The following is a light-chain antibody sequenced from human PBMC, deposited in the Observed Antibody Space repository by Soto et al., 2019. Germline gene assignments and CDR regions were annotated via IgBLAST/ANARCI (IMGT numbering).Light chain of an antibody. Sequence: QSVLAQPASVSGSPGQSITTSCTGNSSGVGYYDYVSCYQLHPGKAPKLMVFEVSNRPSGVSYRFSGSKSGKTAARTISGLQAEDEADYFCSSYSISTACLFGTGTKVTVL. J-gene: IGLJ1*01. V-gene: IGLV2-14*01. CDR3: SSYSISTACL. CDR1: SSGVGYYDY. CDR2: EVS.